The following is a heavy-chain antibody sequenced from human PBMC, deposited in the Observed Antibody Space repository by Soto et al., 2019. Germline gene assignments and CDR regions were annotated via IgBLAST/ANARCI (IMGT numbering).Heavy chain of an antibody. J-gene: IGHJ6*02. CDR3: ASGSLSRYYYYGMDV. Sequence: PGGSLRLSCAASGFTFSSYDMHWVCQATGKGLEWVSAIGTAGDTYYPGSVKGRFTISRENAKNSLYLQMNSLTAEDTAVYYCASGSLSRYYYYGMDVWGQGTTVTVSS. V-gene: IGHV3-13*01. CDR1: GFTFSSYD. CDR2: IGTAGDT.